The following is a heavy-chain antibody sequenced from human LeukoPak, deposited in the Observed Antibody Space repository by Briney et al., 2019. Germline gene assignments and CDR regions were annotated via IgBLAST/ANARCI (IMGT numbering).Heavy chain of an antibody. J-gene: IGHJ5*02. CDR3: ARERRYKYDTSGYYYP. D-gene: IGHD3-22*01. CDR2: IYSDGST. CDR1: GFNVSDYQ. V-gene: IGHV3-53*01. Sequence: GGSLRLSCEGSGFNVSDYQMTWVRQAPGKGLEWVSVIYSDGSTYYADSLKGRFTISRDNVKNTVYLQMKILRAEDTAVYYCARERRYKYDTSGYYYPWGQGTPVTVSS.